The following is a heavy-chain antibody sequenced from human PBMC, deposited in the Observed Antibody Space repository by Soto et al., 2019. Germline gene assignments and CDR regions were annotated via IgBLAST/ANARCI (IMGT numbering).Heavy chain of an antibody. V-gene: IGHV3-7*01. CDR1: GFNFCRYW. CDR3: ASGLWTFQH. D-gene: IGHD3-10*01. CDR2: TKQDGSEK. J-gene: IGHJ1*01. Sequence: GGSLRLSCAASGFNFCRYWVNWVRQAPGKGLEWVANTKQDGSEKYYVDSVKGRFTISRDNAKNSLYLQMNSLGAEDTAVYFCASGLWTFQHCGQGTLVTVSS.